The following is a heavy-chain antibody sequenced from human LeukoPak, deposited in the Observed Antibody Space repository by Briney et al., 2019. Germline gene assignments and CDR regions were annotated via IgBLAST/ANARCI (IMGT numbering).Heavy chain of an antibody. Sequence: GGSLRLSCAASGFTFSTYDMHWVRQGTEKGLEWVSVIGTAGDTYYPGSVKGRFTISRDNAKNSLYLQMNSLRAEDTAVYYCAELGITMIGGVWGKGTTVTISS. CDR3: AELGITMIGGV. D-gene: IGHD3-10*02. CDR2: IGTAGDT. CDR1: GFTFSTYD. V-gene: IGHV3-13*01. J-gene: IGHJ6*04.